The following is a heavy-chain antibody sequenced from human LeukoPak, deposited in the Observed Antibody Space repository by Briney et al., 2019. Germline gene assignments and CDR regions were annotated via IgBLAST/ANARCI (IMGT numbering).Heavy chain of an antibody. V-gene: IGHV4-34*01. CDR1: GGSFSGYY. CDR2: INHSGST. CDR3: ASRPIAALGRFLGQIDY. Sequence: KPSETLSLTCGVYGGSFSGYYWSWIRQPPGKGLEWIGEINHSGSTNYNPSLKSRVTISVDTSKNQFSLELSSVTAADTAVYYCASRPIAALGRFLGQIDYWGQGTLVTVSS. D-gene: IGHD6-6*01. J-gene: IGHJ4*02.